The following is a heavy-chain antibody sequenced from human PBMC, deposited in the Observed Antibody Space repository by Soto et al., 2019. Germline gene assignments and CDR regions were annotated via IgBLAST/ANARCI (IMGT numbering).Heavy chain of an antibody. J-gene: IGHJ3*02. V-gene: IGHV1-24*01. CDR1: GYTLTELS. CDR2: FDPEDGET. Sequence: ASVKVSCKVSGYTLTELSMHWVRQAPGKGLEWMGGFDPEDGETIYAQKFQGRVTMTEDTSTDTAYMELSSLRSEDTAVYYCAKGKRILLLWLGEVDIWGKGTMVTVSS. CDR3: AKGKRILLLWLGEVDI. D-gene: IGHD3-10*01.